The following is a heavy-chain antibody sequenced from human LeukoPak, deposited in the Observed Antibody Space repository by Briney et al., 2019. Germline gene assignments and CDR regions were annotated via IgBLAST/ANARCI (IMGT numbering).Heavy chain of an antibody. CDR2: IKGDGIST. V-gene: IGHV3-74*01. CDR3: AKDHYWSIDY. CDR1: GFNSEDHA. D-gene: IGHD3-3*01. J-gene: IGHJ4*02. Sequence: PGGSLRLSCVVSGFNSEDHAMHWVRHAPGQGLVWVSRIKGDGISTNYADSVKGRFTISRDIAKNTLYLQMSSLRAEDTGVYYCAKDHYWSIDYWGRGTLVTVSS.